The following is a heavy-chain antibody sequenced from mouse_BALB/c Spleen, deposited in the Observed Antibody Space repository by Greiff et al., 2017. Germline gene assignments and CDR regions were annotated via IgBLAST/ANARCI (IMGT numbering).Heavy chain of an antibody. Sequence: DVKLVESGGGLVKLGGSLKLSCAASGFTFSSYYMSWVRQTPEKRLELVAAINSNGGSTYYPDTVKGRFTISRDNAKNTLYLQMSSLKSEDTALYYCARHYYGSSYEGFAYWGQGTLVTVSA. J-gene: IGHJ3*01. CDR3: ARHYYGSSYEGFAY. CDR2: INSNGGST. V-gene: IGHV5-6-2*01. D-gene: IGHD1-1*01. CDR1: GFTFSSYY.